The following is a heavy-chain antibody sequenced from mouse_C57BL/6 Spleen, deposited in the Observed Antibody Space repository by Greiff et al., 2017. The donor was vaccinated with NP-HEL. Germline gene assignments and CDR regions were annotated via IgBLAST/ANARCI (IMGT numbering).Heavy chain of an antibody. CDR1: GFSFTSYG. CDR2: IWRGGST. J-gene: IGHJ1*03. Sequence: VQLQQSGPGLVQPSQSLSITCTVSGFSFTSYGVHWVRQSPGKGLEWLGVIWRGGSTDYNAAFMSRLSITKDNSKSQDFFKMNSLQADDTAIYYCAKNSDYYGSSYGYFDVWGTGTTVTVSS. CDR3: AKNSDYYGSSYGYFDV. V-gene: IGHV2-5*01. D-gene: IGHD1-1*01.